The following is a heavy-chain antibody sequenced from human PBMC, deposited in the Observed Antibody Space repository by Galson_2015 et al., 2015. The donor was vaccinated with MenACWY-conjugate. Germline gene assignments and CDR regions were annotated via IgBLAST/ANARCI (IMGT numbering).Heavy chain of an antibody. CDR3: ARLPRGEGSHYYFDV. V-gene: IGHV4-34*01. J-gene: IGHJ4*02. D-gene: IGHD3/OR15-3a*01. Sequence: PSLKSRVTMSGDTSKNQLSLQVNSVTAADTAVYYCARLPRGEGSHYYFDVWGRGTLVTVSS.